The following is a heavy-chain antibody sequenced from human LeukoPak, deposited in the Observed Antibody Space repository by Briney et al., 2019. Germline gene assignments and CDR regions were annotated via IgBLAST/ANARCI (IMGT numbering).Heavy chain of an antibody. CDR3: ARAHKSYYYGSGSYPIYYYYYMDV. CDR2: IYRSGST. CDR1: GYSISSGYY. D-gene: IGHD3-10*01. V-gene: IGHV4-38-2*02. Sequence: SETLSLTCTVSGYSISSGYYWVWIRQPPGKGLEWIGSIYRSGSTNYNPSLKSRVTISVDTSKNQFSLKLSSVTAADTAVYYCARAHKSYYYGSGSYPIYYYYYMDVWGKGTTVTISS. J-gene: IGHJ6*03.